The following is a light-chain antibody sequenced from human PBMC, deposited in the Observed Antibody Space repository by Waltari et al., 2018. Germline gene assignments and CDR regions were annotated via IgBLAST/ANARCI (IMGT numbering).Light chain of an antibody. Sequence: QSALTQPTSVSGSPGQSITISCTGSFSDIEPYNYFSWYQQHPGKAPKLVIFDVSDRPSGVSSRFSGSKSGNTASLTISGLQAEDEADYFCSSYSSSNTLVVFGGGTKLTVL. CDR3: SSYSSSNTLVV. V-gene: IGLV2-14*03. CDR2: DVS. CDR1: FSDIEPYNY. J-gene: IGLJ2*01.